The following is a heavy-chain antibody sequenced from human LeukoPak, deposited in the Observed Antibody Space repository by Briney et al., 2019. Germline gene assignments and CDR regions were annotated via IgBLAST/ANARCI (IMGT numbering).Heavy chain of an antibody. V-gene: IGHV4-59*08. CDR1: GGSISSYY. CDR3: ARHRGFYDFWSGYYPFDY. D-gene: IGHD3-3*01. J-gene: IGHJ4*02. Sequence: PSETLSLTCTVSGGSISSYYWSWIRQPPGKGLEWIGYIYYSGSTNYNPSLKSRVTISVDTSKNQFSLELSSVTAADTAVYYCARHRGFYDFWSGYYPFDYWGQGTLVTVSS. CDR2: IYYSGST.